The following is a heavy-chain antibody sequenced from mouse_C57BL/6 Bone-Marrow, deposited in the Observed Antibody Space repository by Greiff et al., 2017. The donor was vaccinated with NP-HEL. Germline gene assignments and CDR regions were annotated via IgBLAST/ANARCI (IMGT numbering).Heavy chain of an antibody. J-gene: IGHJ3*01. V-gene: IGHV7-3*01. Sequence: DVMLVESGGGLVQPGGSLSLSCAASGFTFTDYYMSWVRQPPGKALEWLGFIRNKANGYTTEYSASVKGRYTISRDNSQSILYLQMNALRAEDSATYYCAILIYDGYYSFAYWGQGTLVTVSA. CDR2: IRNKANGYTT. D-gene: IGHD2-3*01. CDR1: GFTFTDYY. CDR3: AILIYDGYYSFAY.